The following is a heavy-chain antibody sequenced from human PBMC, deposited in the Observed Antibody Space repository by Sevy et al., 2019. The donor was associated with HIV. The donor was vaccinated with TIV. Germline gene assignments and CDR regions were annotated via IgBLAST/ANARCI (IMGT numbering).Heavy chain of an antibody. CDR2: IDTNTGNP. J-gene: IGHJ1*01. V-gene: IGHV7-4-1*02. CDR3: ARAPPATSFLVPRGFQH. Sequence: GESLKISCKASGYSFTTYVLNWVRQAPGQGLEWMGWIDTNTGNPTYAQAFTGRFVFSLDTSVSTAYLQISSLKVEDTAVYYCARAPPATSFLVPRGFQHWGQGTLVTVSS. CDR1: GYSFTTYV. D-gene: IGHD6-13*01.